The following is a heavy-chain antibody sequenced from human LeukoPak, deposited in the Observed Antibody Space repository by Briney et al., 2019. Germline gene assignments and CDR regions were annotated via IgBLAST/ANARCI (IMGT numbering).Heavy chain of an antibody. CDR1: GFTFSSYG. CDR2: ISYDGSNK. V-gene: IGHV3-30*18. CDR3: AKDPNSSSPD. D-gene: IGHD6-6*01. Sequence: GGSLRLSCAASGFTFSSYGMHWVRQAPGKGLEWVAVISYDGSNKYYADSVKGRFTISRDNSKNTLYLQMNSLRAEDTAVYYCAKDPNSSSPDWGQGTLVTVSS. J-gene: IGHJ4*02.